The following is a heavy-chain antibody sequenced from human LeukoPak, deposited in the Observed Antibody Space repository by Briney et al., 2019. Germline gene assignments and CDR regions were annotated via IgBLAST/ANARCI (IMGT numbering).Heavy chain of an antibody. J-gene: IGHJ5*02. CDR1: GGSIGSSNW. D-gene: IGHD2-8*01. CDR2: IYHSGST. Sequence: SETLSLTCAVSGGSIGSSNWWSWVRQPPGKGLEWIGEIYHSGSTNYNPSLKSRVTISVDKSKNQFSLKLSSVTAADTAVYYCARGFGGYCTNGVCYRGIGWFDPWGQGTLVTVSS. V-gene: IGHV4-4*02. CDR3: ARGFGGYCTNGVCYRGIGWFDP.